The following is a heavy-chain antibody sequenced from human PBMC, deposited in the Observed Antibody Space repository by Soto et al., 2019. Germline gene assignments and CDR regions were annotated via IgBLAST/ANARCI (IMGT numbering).Heavy chain of an antibody. CDR1: GYTFTSYG. Sequence: ASVKVSCKASGYTFTSYGISWVRQAPGQGLEWMGTIYPGGVNIGYAQKFKGRVTMTKDTSTSTVYMELNSLTSEDTAVYYCVRDVNTPSQFWWFDPWGQGTLVTVSS. J-gene: IGHJ5*02. D-gene: IGHD2-2*01. CDR2: IYPGGVNI. CDR3: VRDVNTPSQFWWFDP. V-gene: IGHV1-46*03.